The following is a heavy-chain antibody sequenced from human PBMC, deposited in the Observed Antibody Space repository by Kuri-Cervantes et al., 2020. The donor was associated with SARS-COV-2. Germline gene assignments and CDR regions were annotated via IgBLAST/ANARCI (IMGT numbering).Heavy chain of an antibody. CDR3: ARIPYSYGSPFDCYGMDV. Sequence: SLKISCAASGFTFSSYSMNWVRQAPGKGLEWVAVIWYDGSNKYYADSVKGRFTISRDNSKNTLYLQMNSLRAEDTAVYYCARIPYSYGSPFDCYGMDVWGQGTTVTVSS. D-gene: IGHD5-18*01. V-gene: IGHV3-33*08. CDR1: GFTFSSYS. J-gene: IGHJ6*02. CDR2: IWYDGSNK.